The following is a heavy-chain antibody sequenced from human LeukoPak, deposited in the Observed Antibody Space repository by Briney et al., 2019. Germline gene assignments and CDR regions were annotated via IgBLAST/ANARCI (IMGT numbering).Heavy chain of an antibody. J-gene: IGHJ6*03. D-gene: IGHD3-22*01. V-gene: IGHV3-64*01. CDR2: ISSNGGST. Sequence: GGSLRLSCAASGFTFSSYAMHWVRQAPGKGLEYVSAISSNGGSTYYANSVKGRFTISRDNSKNTLYLQMGSLRAENMAVYYCARDAPFQYYYDSSGYLPMDVWGKGTTVTVPS. CDR3: ARDAPFQYYYDSSGYLPMDV. CDR1: GFTFSSYA.